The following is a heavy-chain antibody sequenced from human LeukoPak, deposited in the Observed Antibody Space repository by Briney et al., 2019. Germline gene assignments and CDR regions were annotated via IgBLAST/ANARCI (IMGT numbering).Heavy chain of an antibody. J-gene: IGHJ4*02. CDR3: ARDHTLVATFCFDY. Sequence: PVQPLDSPLAASGSGGSTYYADSVKGRFTISRDNSKNTLYLQMNSLRAEDTAVYYCARDHTLVATFCFDYWGQGTLVTVSS. D-gene: IGHD5-12*01. CDR2: ASGSGGST. V-gene: IGHV3-23*01.